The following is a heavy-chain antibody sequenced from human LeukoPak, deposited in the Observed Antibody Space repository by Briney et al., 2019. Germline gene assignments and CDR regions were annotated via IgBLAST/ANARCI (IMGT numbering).Heavy chain of an antibody. CDR3: ARVTGQFYFYYYMDV. D-gene: IGHD7-27*01. CDR2: INHSGIT. J-gene: IGHJ6*03. Sequence: SETLSLTCAVYGGSFSGYYWSWIRQPPGKGLEWIGDINHSGITNSNPSLKSRVTISVDTSKKQFSLKLSSVTAADTAVYYCARVTGQFYFYYYMDVWGKGTTVTVSS. CDR1: GGSFSGYY. V-gene: IGHV4-34*01.